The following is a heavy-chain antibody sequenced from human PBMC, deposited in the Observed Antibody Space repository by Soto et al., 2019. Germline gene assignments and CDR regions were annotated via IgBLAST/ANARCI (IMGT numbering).Heavy chain of an antibody. CDR2: INPSGGST. CDR3: ARAIVGVTLWYYYGKDV. J-gene: IGHJ6*02. D-gene: IGHD1-26*01. CDR1: GYTFTSYY. Sequence: ASVKVSCKASGYTFTSYYMHWVRQAPGQGLEWMGIINPSGGSTSYAQKFQGRVTMTTDTSTSTAYMELRSLRSDDTAVYYCARAIVGVTLWYYYGKDVWGQGTTVTVSS. V-gene: IGHV1-46*01.